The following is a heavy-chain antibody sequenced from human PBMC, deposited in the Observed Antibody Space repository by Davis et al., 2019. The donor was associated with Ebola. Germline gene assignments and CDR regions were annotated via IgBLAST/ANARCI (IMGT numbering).Heavy chain of an antibody. J-gene: IGHJ5*02. CDR3: ARDGTKIAAAGQNWFDP. CDR2: INPNSGGT. D-gene: IGHD6-13*01. CDR1: GYTFTGYY. V-gene: IGHV1-2*04. Sequence: ASVTVSCKASGYTFTGYYMHWVRQAPGQGLEWMGWINPNSGGTNYAQKFQGWVTMTRDTSISTAYMELSRLRSDDTAVYYCARDGTKIAAAGQNWFDPWGQGTLVTVSS.